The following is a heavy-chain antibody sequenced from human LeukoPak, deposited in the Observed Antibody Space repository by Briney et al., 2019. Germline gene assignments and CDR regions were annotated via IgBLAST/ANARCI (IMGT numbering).Heavy chain of an antibody. V-gene: IGHV3-30*04. CDR3: ARGSSTNCYGGNCFYYYMAV. CDR1: GFTFSTYA. CDR2: TSFDGTTK. J-gene: IGHJ6*03. Sequence: GGSLRLSCAASGFTFSTYAMHWVRQAPGKGLEWVAVTSFDGTTKYYADSVKGRFTVSRDNSKDTLILQMNSLRAEDTAVYYCARGSSTNCYGGNCFYYYMAVWGKGTTVTVSS. D-gene: IGHD2-2*01.